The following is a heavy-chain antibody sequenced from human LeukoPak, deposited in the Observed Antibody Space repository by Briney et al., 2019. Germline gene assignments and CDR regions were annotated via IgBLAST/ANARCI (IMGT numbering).Heavy chain of an antibody. CDR1: GYTFTCYY. V-gene: IGHV1-2*06. CDR2: INPNSGGT. Sequence: GASVKVSCKASGYTFTCYYMHWVRQAPGQGLEWMGRINPNSGGTNYAQKFQGRVTMTRDTSISTAYMELSRLRSDDTAVYYCARGEASGSSGLGAFDIWGQGTMVTVSS. D-gene: IGHD3-22*01. CDR3: ARGEASGSSGLGAFDI. J-gene: IGHJ3*02.